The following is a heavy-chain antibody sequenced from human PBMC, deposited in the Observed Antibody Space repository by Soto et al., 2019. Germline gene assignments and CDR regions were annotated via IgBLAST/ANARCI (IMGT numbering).Heavy chain of an antibody. CDR1: GFTFDDYT. J-gene: IGHJ6*02. D-gene: IGHD6-6*01. V-gene: IGHV3-43*01. Sequence: GGSLRLSCAASGFTFDDYTMHWVRQAPGKGLEWVSLISWDGGSTYYADSVKGRFTISRDNSKNSLYLQMNSLRTEDTALYYCAKDLKLAARPPYYYYGMDVWGQGTTVTVSS. CDR2: ISWDGGST. CDR3: AKDLKLAARPPYYYYGMDV.